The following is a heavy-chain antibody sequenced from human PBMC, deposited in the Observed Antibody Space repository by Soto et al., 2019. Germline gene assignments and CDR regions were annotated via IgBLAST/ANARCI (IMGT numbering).Heavy chain of an antibody. Sequence: VXSAKVSFKASSYTFTSYGISWVRQAPGQGLEWMGWISAYNGNTNYAQKLQGRVTMTTDTSTSTAYMELRSLRSDDTAVYYCARDYYGSGSYYPWFDPWGQGTLVTVSS. V-gene: IGHV1-18*04. CDR2: ISAYNGNT. D-gene: IGHD3-10*01. CDR3: ARDYYGSGSYYPWFDP. CDR1: SYTFTSYG. J-gene: IGHJ5*02.